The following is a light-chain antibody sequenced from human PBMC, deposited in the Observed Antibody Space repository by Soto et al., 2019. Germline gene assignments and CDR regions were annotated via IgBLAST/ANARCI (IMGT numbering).Light chain of an antibody. CDR2: HAS. CDR1: QSISNW. Sequence: DIQMTQSPSTLSASVGDRVTITCRASQSISNWLAWYQQKPGKAPRLLIYHASSLESGVPSRFSGSGSGTDFTLTISSLQPDDFATYYCQQYNSYSGTFGQGTKVDIK. V-gene: IGKV1-5*01. J-gene: IGKJ1*01. CDR3: QQYNSYSGT.